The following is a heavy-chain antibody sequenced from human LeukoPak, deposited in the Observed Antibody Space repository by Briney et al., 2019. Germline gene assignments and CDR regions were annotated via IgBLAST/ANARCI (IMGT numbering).Heavy chain of an antibody. CDR1: GYTFTNYD. Sequence: ASVKVSCKASGYTFTNYDINWVRQATGQGLEWMGWTNPISGYTGYAQKFQGGVTMTRNTSISTAYMEVSSLRSEDTAVYYCARGNRLYSSSWSSLPFDIWGHGTMVTVSS. V-gene: IGHV1-8*01. CDR2: TNPISGYT. J-gene: IGHJ3*02. D-gene: IGHD6-13*01. CDR3: ARGNRLYSSSWSSLPFDI.